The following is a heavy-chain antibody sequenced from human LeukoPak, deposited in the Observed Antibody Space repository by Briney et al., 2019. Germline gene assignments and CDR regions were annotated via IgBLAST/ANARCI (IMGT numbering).Heavy chain of an antibody. CDR2: IIPIFGTA. J-gene: IGHJ6*04. CDR1: GGTFSSYA. Sequence: SVKVSCKASGGTFSSYAISWVRQAPGQGLEWMGGIIPIFGTANYAQKFQGRVTITADESTSTAYMELSSLRSEDTAVYYCAIFHNWNDPRSYYYYGMDVRGKGTTVTVSS. CDR3: AIFHNWNDPRSYYYYGMDV. V-gene: IGHV1-69*01. D-gene: IGHD1-1*01.